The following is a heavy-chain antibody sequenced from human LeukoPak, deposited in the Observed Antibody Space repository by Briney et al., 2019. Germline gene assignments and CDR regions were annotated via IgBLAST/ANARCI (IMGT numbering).Heavy chain of an antibody. D-gene: IGHD5-24*01. CDR2: IYPSDSDT. V-gene: IGHV5-51*01. CDR3: ASPNLQRDGYVYDDVFDI. CDR1: GYSFPNYW. J-gene: IGHJ3*02. Sequence: GESLKISCKGSGYSFPNYWIGWVRQMPGKGLEWMGIIYPSDSDTRYSPSFQGQVTISADKSLSTAYLQWSSLKASDTAMYYCASPNLQRDGYVYDDVFDIGGKGKLVTVSS.